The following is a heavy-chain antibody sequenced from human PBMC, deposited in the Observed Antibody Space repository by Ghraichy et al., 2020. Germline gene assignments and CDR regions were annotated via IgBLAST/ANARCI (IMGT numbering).Heavy chain of an antibody. D-gene: IGHD3-22*01. CDR1: GFTFSDYY. J-gene: IGHJ3*02. CDR2: ISSSGSTI. V-gene: IGHV3-11*01. Sequence: GGSLRLSCAASGFTFSDYYMSWIRQAPGKGLEWVSYISSSGSTIYYADSVKGRFTISRDNAKNSLYLQMNSLRAEDTAVYYCARVDSSGPDAFNIWGQGTMVTVSS. CDR3: ARVDSSGPDAFNI.